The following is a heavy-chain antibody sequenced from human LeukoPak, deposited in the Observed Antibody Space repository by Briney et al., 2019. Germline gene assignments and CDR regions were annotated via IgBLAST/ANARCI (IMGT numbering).Heavy chain of an antibody. CDR3: ARVLRGYSYGRTYRDDAFDI. CDR2: INAGNGNT. Sequence: GASVKVSCKASGYTFTGYAMHWVRQAPGQRLEWMGWINAGNGNTKYSQKFQGRVTITGDTSASTAYMELSSLRSEDTAVYYCARVLRGYSYGRTYRDDAFDIWGQGTMVTVSS. CDR1: GYTFTGYA. J-gene: IGHJ3*02. D-gene: IGHD5-18*01. V-gene: IGHV1-3*01.